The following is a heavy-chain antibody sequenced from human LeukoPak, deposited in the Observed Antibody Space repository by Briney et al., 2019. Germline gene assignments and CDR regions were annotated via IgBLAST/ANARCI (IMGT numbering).Heavy chain of an antibody. CDR1: GFTFDSYA. V-gene: IGHV3-23*01. CDR3: AKDSAWFELYYFDY. Sequence: GGSLRLSCVASGFTFDSYAMTWVRQAPGKGLEWISSISLSGGSTYYADSVKGRLTISRDNSRNTLYLQMNSLRAEDTAAYYCAKDSAWFELYYFDYWGQGTLVTVSS. D-gene: IGHD3-10*01. CDR2: ISLSGGST. J-gene: IGHJ4*02.